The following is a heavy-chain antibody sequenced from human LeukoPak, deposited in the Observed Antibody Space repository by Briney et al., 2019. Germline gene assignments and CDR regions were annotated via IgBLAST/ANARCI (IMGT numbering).Heavy chain of an antibody. Sequence: SETLSLTCTVSGGSISSGSYYWSWIRQPAGKGLEWIGYIHYSGSTNYNPSLKSRVTISVDTSKNQFSLKLSSVTAADTAVYYCASQAFYCSSTSCNGRKFDYWGQGTLVTVSS. J-gene: IGHJ4*02. CDR3: ASQAFYCSSTSCNGRKFDY. CDR1: GGSISSGSYY. D-gene: IGHD2-2*01. CDR2: IHYSGST. V-gene: IGHV4-61*10.